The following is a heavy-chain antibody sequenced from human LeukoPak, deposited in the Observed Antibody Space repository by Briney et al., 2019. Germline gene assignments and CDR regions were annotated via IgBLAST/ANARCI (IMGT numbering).Heavy chain of an antibody. CDR2: INEDVSYK. D-gene: IGHD2-21*02. Sequence: GGSLRLSCAVSGLTFTSYWMSWVRQAPGKGLEWVANINEDVSYKFHADSVKGRLTISRDNSKNSLYLQMSSLRADDTAVYYCARDATRGGDNDYWGQGTRVIVSS. J-gene: IGHJ4*02. CDR3: ARDATRGGDNDY. V-gene: IGHV3-7*01. CDR1: GLTFTSYW.